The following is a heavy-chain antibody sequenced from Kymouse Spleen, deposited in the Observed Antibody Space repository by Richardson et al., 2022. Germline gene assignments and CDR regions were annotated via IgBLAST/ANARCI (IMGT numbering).Heavy chain of an antibody. CDR1: GFTFSSYG. J-gene: IGHJ5*02. CDR3: ARWYCSSTSCYDWFDP. V-gene: IGHV3-33*01. CDR2: IWYDGSNK. Sequence: QVQLVESGGGVVQPGRSLRLSCAASGFTFSSYGMHWVRQAPGKGLEWVAVIWYDGSNKYYADSVKGRFTISRDNSKNTLYLQMNSLRAEDTAVYYCARWYCSSTSCYDWFDPWGQGTLVTVSS. D-gene: IGHD2-2*02.